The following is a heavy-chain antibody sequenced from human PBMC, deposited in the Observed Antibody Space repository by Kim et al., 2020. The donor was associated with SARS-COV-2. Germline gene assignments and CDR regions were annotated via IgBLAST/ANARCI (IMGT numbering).Heavy chain of an antibody. J-gene: IGHJ6*02. V-gene: IGHV3-72*01. D-gene: IGHD6-19*01. Sequence: GGSLRLSCAASGFTFSDHYMDWVRQAPGKGLEWVGRTRNKANSYTTEYAASVKGRFTISRDDSKNSLYLQMNSLKTEDTAVYYCARGSSGWYTDYYYYGMDVWGQGTTVTVSS. CDR3: ARGSSGWYTDYYYYGMDV. CDR2: TRNKANSYTT. CDR1: GFTFSDHY.